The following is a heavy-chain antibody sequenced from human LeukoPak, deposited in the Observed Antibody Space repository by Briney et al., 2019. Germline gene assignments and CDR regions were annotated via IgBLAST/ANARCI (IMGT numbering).Heavy chain of an antibody. CDR3: ASIQRRVL. V-gene: IGHV3-74*01. J-gene: IGHJ4*02. Sequence: GGSLRLSCAASGFTFSSYWMHWVRQAPGKGQVWVSRINSDGSSTSYADSVKGRFTISRDNAKNTLYLQMNSLRAEDTAVYYCASIQRRVLWGQGTLVTVSS. CDR2: INSDGSST. D-gene: IGHD6-25*01. CDR1: GFTFSSYW.